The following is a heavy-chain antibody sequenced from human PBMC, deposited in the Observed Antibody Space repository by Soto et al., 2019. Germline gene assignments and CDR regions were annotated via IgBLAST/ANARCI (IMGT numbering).Heavy chain of an antibody. CDR1: GFTFSSYE. CDR2: ISSSGSTI. V-gene: IGHV3-48*03. J-gene: IGHJ6*02. D-gene: IGHD2-21*01. CDR3: AREGLHYYYGMDV. Sequence: PGGSLRLSCAASGFTFSSYEMNWVRQAPGKGLEWVSYISSSGSTIYYADSVKGRFTISRDNAKNSLYLQMNSLRAEDTAVYYCAREGLHYYYGMDVWGQGTTVTGSS.